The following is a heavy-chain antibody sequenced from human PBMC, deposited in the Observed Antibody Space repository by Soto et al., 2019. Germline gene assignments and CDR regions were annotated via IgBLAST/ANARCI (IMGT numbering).Heavy chain of an antibody. D-gene: IGHD3-3*01. CDR2: ISCYNGKT. CDR1: GYSFTAYG. Sequence: QVQVVQSGDEVKETGASVRVSCKTSGYSFTAYGISWVRQAPGQGLAWLGWISCYNGKTKYAQKVQGRVTKTTDTSTSTAYMDVMTLRSDETVIYYCVREAPPPELRCLEWHNYDYNGMDGWGQGTTVTVSS. J-gene: IGHJ6*02. V-gene: IGHV1-18*01. CDR3: VREAPPPELRCLEWHNYDYNGMDG.